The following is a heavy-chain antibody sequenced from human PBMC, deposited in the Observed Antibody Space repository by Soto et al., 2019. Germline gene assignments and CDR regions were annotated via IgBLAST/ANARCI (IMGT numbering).Heavy chain of an antibody. CDR1: GYTFTGYY. CDR2: INPNSGGT. Sequence: ASVKVSCKASGYTFTGYYMHWVRQAPGQGLEWMGWINPNSGGTNYAQKFQGWVTMTRDTSISTAYMELSRLRSDDTAVYYCARADIVLVQAGRAGYYYYGMDVWGQGTTVTVSS. J-gene: IGHJ6*02. D-gene: IGHD2-2*01. V-gene: IGHV1-2*04. CDR3: ARADIVLVQAGRAGYYYYGMDV.